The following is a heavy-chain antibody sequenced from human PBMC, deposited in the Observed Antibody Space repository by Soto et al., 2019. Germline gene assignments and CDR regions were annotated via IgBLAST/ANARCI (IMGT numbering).Heavy chain of an antibody. D-gene: IGHD5-18*01. CDR1: GFTFSGSA. CDR2: IRSKANSYAT. CDR3: TREKQLWLGGWPTYYYYMDV. J-gene: IGHJ6*03. V-gene: IGHV3-73*01. Sequence: EVQLVESGGGLVQPGGSLKLSCAASGFTFSGSAMHWVRQASGKGLEWVGRIRSKANSYATAYAASVKGRFTIYRDDSNNPAYLQINSLKTEDTHIYYCTREKQLWLGGWPTYYYYMDVWGKGTTVTVSS.